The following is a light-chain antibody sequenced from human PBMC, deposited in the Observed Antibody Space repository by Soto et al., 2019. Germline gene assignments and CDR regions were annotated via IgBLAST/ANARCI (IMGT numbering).Light chain of an antibody. J-gene: IGLJ1*01. Sequence: QSVLTQPPSASGTPGQRVTISCSGSSSNVGGNPVNWYQHVPTTAPKLLIYTNTQRPSGVPDRFSGSKSGTSASLAISGLQSEDEADYYCASWDDRLRAYVIGAGTKLTVL. CDR3: ASWDDRLRAYV. CDR1: SSNVGGNP. V-gene: IGLV1-44*01. CDR2: TNT.